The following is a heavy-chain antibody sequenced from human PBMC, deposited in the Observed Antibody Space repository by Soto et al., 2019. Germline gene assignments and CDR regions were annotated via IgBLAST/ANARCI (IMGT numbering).Heavy chain of an antibody. J-gene: IGHJ4*02. CDR3: AADWLPRGYYDSSGSISDFDY. Sequence: GASVKFSCKASGFTFTSSAVQWVRQARGQRLEWIGWIVVGSGNTNYAQKFQERVTITRDMSTSTAYMELSSLRSEDTAVYYCAADWLPRGYYDSSGSISDFDYWGQGTLVTVSS. D-gene: IGHD3-22*01. CDR1: GFTFTSSA. V-gene: IGHV1-58*01. CDR2: IVVGSGNT.